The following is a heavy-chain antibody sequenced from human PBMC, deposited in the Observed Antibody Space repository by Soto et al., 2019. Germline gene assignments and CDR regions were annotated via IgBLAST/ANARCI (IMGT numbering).Heavy chain of an antibody. J-gene: IGHJ5*02. CDR3: ARDISSPHYYDSSGYVSNWFDP. D-gene: IGHD3-22*01. V-gene: IGHV1-18*01. CDR1: GYTFTSYG. Sequence: PSVKVSCKASGYTFTSYGISWVRQAPGQGLEWMGWISAYNGNTNYAQKLQGRVTMTTDTSTSTAYMELRSLRSDDTAVYYCARDISSPHYYDSSGYVSNWFDPWGQGTLVTVSS. CDR2: ISAYNGNT.